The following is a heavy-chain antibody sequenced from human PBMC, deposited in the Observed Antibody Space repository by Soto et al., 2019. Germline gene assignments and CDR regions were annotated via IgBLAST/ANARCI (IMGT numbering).Heavy chain of an antibody. CDR1: GDSISSYF. V-gene: IGHV4-4*07. CDR3: AREKAVASPGWIGP. J-gene: IGHJ5*02. CDR2: VRTSGST. D-gene: IGHD6-19*01. Sequence: SETLSLTCTVSGDSISSYFWSWIRQPAGKGLEWIGRVRTSGSTTYNPSLKSRVTMSVDTSKSQFSLKLTSVTAADTAVYYCAREKAVASPGWIGPWGQGTLVTVSS.